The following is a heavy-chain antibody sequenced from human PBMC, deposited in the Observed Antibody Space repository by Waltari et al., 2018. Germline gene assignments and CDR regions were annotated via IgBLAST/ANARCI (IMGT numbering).Heavy chain of an antibody. CDR1: GFTFSSYA. V-gene: IGHV3-23*03. CDR3: AKPRHRGDVGAFDI. CDR2: IYSGGST. J-gene: IGHJ3*02. Sequence: EVQLLESGGGLVQPGGSLRLSCSASGFTFSSYAMSWVRRAPGKGLEWVSVIYSGGSTYYADSVKGRFTISRDNSKNTLYLQMNSLRAEDTAVYYCAKPRHRGDVGAFDIWGQGTMVTVSS.